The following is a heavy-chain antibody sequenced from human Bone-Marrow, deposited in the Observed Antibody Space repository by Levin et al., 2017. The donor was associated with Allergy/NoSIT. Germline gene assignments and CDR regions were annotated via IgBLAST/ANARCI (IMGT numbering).Heavy chain of an antibody. CDR3: ARDENIRYNNGWYDALDI. V-gene: IGHV3-7*01. CDR1: GFTFSMYW. Sequence: GGSLRLSCAASGFTFSMYWMTWVRQAPGKGLEWVANINEDESEKNYGDSVKGRFTISRDNAKNSLYLQMNNLRAEDTAIYFCARDENIRYNNGWYDALDIWGQGAVVTVSS. D-gene: IGHD6-13*01. CDR2: INEDESEK. J-gene: IGHJ3*02.